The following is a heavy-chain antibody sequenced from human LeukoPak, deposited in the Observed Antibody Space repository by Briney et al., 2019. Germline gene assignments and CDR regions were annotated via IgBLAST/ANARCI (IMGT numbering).Heavy chain of an antibody. CDR3: ATSMAQDVDAFHI. V-gene: IGHV3-21*01. CDR1: GFTFNSYY. J-gene: IGHJ3*02. CDR2: ISSRSTYI. D-gene: IGHD2-21*01. Sequence: GGSLRLSCAASGFTFNSYYMNWVRQAPGKGLEWVSSISSRSTYIYYADSVKGRFTISRDNAKNSLYLQMNNLRAEDTAMFYCATSMAQDVDAFHIWGQGTMVTVSS.